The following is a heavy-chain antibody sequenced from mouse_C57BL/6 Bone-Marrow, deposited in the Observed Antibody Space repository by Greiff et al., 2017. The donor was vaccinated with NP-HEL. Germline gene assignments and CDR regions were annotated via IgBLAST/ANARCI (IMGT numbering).Heavy chain of an antibody. D-gene: IGHD1-1*01. CDR1: GYTFTYHT. Sequence: QVQLQQSDAELVKPGASVKISCKVSGYTFTYHTIHWMKQRPEQGLEWIGYIYPRDGSTKYNEKFKGKATLTADKSSSTAYMQLNSLTSEDSAVYFCELSYGSSPYYFDYWGQGTTLTVSS. CDR2: IYPRDGST. J-gene: IGHJ2*01. V-gene: IGHV1-78*01. CDR3: ELSYGSSPYYFDY.